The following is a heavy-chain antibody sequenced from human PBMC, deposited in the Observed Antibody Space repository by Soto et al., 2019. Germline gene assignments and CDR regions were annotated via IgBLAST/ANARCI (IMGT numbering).Heavy chain of an antibody. D-gene: IGHD3-10*01. CDR1: QFTYNIYW. V-gene: IGHV3-7*03. J-gene: IGHJ6*02. Sequence: EEELVESGGGLVQPGGSLRLSCATSQFTYNIYWMTWVRQAPGKGLEWVASIREVGNEKYYVDSVKGRFTISRDDAKKSVILQMNSLRVEDTGVYFCARGHYGLDVWGQGTTVTVSS. CDR3: ARGHYGLDV. CDR2: IREVGNEK.